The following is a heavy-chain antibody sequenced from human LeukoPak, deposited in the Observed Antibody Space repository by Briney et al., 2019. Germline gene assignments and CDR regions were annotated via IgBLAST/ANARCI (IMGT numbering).Heavy chain of an antibody. CDR3: ARSYIAVAAYFDY. D-gene: IGHD6-19*01. V-gene: IGHV1-69*06. CDR1: GGTFSSYA. J-gene: IGHJ4*02. CDR2: IIPIFGTA. Sequence: GASVKVSCKASGGTFSSYAISWVRQAPGQGLEWMGGIIPIFGTANYAQKFQGRVTITADKSTSTAYMELSSLRSEDTAVYYCARSYIAVAAYFDYWGQGTLVTVSS.